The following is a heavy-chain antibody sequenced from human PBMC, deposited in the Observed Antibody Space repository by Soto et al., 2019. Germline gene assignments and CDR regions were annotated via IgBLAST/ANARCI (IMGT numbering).Heavy chain of an antibody. J-gene: IGHJ4*02. Sequence: ESGGGVVQPGRSLRLSCAASGFTFSSYGMHWVRQAPGKGLEWVAVISYDGSNKYYADSVKGRFTISRDNSKNTLYLQMNSLRAEDTAVYYCAKRREFDYWGQGTLVTVSS. V-gene: IGHV3-30*18. CDR3: AKRREFDY. D-gene: IGHD1-26*01. CDR1: GFTFSSYG. CDR2: ISYDGSNK.